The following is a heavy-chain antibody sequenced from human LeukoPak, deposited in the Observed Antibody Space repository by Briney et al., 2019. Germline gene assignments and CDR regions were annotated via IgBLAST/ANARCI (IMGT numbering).Heavy chain of an antibody. Sequence: PGGSLRLSCAASGFTFSSYAMHWVRQAPGKGLEYVSAICSKGGSTYYANSVKGRFTISRDNSKNTLYLQMGSLRAEDMAVYYCARGGTYYDFWSGPYYFDYWGQGTLVTVSS. D-gene: IGHD3-3*01. CDR3: ARGGTYYDFWSGPYYFDY. J-gene: IGHJ4*02. V-gene: IGHV3-64*01. CDR2: ICSKGGST. CDR1: GFTFSSYA.